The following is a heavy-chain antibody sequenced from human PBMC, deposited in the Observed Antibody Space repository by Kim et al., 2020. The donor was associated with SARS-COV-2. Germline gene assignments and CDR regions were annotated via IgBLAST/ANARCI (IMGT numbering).Heavy chain of an antibody. CDR3: AKNVIAAAGTYFDY. CDR2: ISWNSGSI. J-gene: IGHJ4*02. Sequence: GGSLRLSCAASGFTFGDYAMHWVRQAPGKGLEWVSGISWNSGSIGYADSVKGRFTISRDNAKNSLYLQMNSLRAEDTALYYCAKNVIAAAGTYFDYWGQGTLVTVSS. D-gene: IGHD6-13*01. V-gene: IGHV3-9*01. CDR1: GFTFGDYA.